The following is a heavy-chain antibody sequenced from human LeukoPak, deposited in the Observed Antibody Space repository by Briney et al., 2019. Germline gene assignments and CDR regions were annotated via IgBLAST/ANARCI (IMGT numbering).Heavy chain of an antibody. CDR2: ISGSGGST. CDR1: GFTFSTSV. D-gene: IGHD4-23*01. Sequence: GGSLRLSCAASGFTFSTSVMSWVRQAPGKGLDWVSAISGSGGSTYYADSVKGRFTISRDNSKNTLYLQMNSLRAEDTAVYYCAKLIDYGANTPFDYWGQGTLVTVSS. CDR3: AKLIDYGANTPFDY. J-gene: IGHJ4*02. V-gene: IGHV3-23*01.